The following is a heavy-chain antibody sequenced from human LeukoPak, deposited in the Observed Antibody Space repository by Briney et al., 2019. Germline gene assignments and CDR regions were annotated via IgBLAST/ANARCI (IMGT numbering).Heavy chain of an antibody. D-gene: IGHD3-22*01. Sequence: GGSLRLSCAASGFPFSSYFMNWVRQAPGKGLEWVSSISGSSSYIYDADSVKGRFTISRDNSKNTLYLQMNSLRAEDTAVYYCARDPGAYYYDSSRFSRFDPWGQGTLVTVSS. CDR2: ISGSSSYI. V-gene: IGHV3-21*01. CDR1: GFPFSSYF. CDR3: ARDPGAYYYDSSRFSRFDP. J-gene: IGHJ5*02.